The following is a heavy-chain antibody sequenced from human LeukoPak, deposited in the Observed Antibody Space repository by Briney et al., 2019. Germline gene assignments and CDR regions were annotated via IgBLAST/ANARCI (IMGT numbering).Heavy chain of an antibody. V-gene: IGHV3-64*01. CDR3: ARANGSSFDY. CDR1: GFTFSSYA. CDR2: ISSNGGST. Sequence: GGSLRLSCAASGFTFSSYAMHWVRQAPGKGLEYVSAISSNGGSTYYANSVKGRFTISRDNSKNTLYFQMGSLRAEDMAVYYCARANGSSFDYWGQGTLVTVSS. J-gene: IGHJ4*02. D-gene: IGHD1-26*01.